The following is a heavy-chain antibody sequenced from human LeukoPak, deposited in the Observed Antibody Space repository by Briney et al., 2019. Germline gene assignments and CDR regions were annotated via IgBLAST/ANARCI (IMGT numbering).Heavy chain of an antibody. J-gene: IGHJ4*02. D-gene: IGHD3-10*01. CDR1: GFIFSSYS. V-gene: IGHV3-23*01. Sequence: GGSLRLSCAASGFIFSSYSMSWVRQAPGKGLEWVSVITGSGGNTYYADSVKGRFTISRDNSKNTLYLQMNSLSTEDTAVYYCATSYGSGSYGHWGQGTLVTVSS. CDR3: ATSYGSGSYGH. CDR2: ITGSGGNT.